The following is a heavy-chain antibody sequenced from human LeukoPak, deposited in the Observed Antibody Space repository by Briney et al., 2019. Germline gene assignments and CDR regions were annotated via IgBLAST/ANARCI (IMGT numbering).Heavy chain of an antibody. V-gene: IGHV3-21*01. CDR2: ISSSSSYI. Sequence: GGSLRLSCAASGFTFSSYAMTWVRQAPGKGLEWVSSISSSSSYIYYADSVKGRFTISRDNAKNSLYLQMNSLRAEDTAVYYCARLFSYGDYASFDYWGQGTLVTVSS. CDR3: ARLFSYGDYASFDY. J-gene: IGHJ4*02. D-gene: IGHD4-17*01. CDR1: GFTFSSYA.